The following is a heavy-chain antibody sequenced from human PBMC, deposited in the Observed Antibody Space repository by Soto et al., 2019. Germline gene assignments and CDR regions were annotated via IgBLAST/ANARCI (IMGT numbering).Heavy chain of an antibody. D-gene: IGHD5-12*01. CDR3: AREGNGYKYYFEY. CDR1: GFIFNGYG. V-gene: IGHV3-30*04. Sequence: QVQLVESGGGVVQPGRSLRLSCAASGFIFNGYGLHWVRQAPGKGLEWVAMISYDGSNKYYAESVKGRFTISRDNSKNTMYLQMNSLRPEDTAVDYCAREGNGYKYYFEYWGQGTLVTVSS. CDR2: ISYDGSNK. J-gene: IGHJ4*02.